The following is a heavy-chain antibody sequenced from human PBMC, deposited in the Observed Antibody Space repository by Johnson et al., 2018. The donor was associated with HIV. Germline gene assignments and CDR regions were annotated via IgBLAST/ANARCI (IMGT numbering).Heavy chain of an antibody. Sequence: VQLVESGGGLIQPGGSLRLSCAASGFTVSSNYMSWVRQAPGKGLEWVSAISGRGGSTYYADSVKGRFTISRDNSKNTLYLQMNSLRAEDTAVYYCAKADRVRYGAGAFDIWGQGTMVTVSS. CDR3: AKADRVRYGAGAFDI. J-gene: IGHJ3*02. CDR1: GFTVSSNY. D-gene: IGHD5-24*01. V-gene: IGHV3-23*04. CDR2: ISGRGGST.